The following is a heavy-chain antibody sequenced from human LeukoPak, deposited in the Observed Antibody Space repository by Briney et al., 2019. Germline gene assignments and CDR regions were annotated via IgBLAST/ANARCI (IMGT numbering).Heavy chain of an antibody. D-gene: IGHD3-10*01. Sequence: GESLKISCKGSDYSFTNYWIGWVRQMPGKGLEWMGGIYPDDSDTRYSPSFRGHLTISADKSISTAYLQWSSLKASDTAMYYCARHVHGGYYDGMDVWGQGTPVTVSS. V-gene: IGHV5-51*01. J-gene: IGHJ6*02. CDR1: DYSFTNYW. CDR3: ARHVHGGYYDGMDV. CDR2: IYPDDSDT.